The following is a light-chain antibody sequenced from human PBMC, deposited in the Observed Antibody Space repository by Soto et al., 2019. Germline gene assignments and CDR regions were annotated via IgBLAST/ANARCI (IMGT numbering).Light chain of an antibody. CDR3: SSYTTSSPVA. J-gene: IGLJ2*01. V-gene: IGLV2-14*01. CDR2: EVS. CDR1: SSDIGGYNY. Sequence: QSALTQSASVSGSPGQSITISCTGTSSDIGGYNYVSWYQQHPDKAPKLMIFEVSNRPSGVSNRFSGSKSGNTASLTISGLLPEDGADYYCSSYTTSSPVAFGGGTKLTVL.